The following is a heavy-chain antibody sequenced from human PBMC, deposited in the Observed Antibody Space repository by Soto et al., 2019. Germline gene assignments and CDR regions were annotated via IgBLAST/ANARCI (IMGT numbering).Heavy chain of an antibody. V-gene: IGHV4-59*08. CDR3: ARLRVYSSSTNFDY. CDR2: IYYSGST. Sequence: SETLSLTCTVSGGSISSYYWSWIRQPPGKGLEWIGYIYYSGSTNYNPSLKSRVTISVDTSKNQFSLKLSSVTAADTAVYYCARLRVYSSSTNFDYWGQGTLVTVSS. J-gene: IGHJ4*02. CDR1: GGSISSYY. D-gene: IGHD6-6*01.